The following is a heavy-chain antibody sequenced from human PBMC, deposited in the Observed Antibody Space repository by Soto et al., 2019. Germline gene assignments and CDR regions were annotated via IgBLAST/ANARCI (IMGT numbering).Heavy chain of an antibody. J-gene: IGHJ5*02. V-gene: IGHV4-59*08. D-gene: IGHD5-18*01. Sequence: SETLSLTCTVSGGSISSYYWSWIRQPPGKGLEWIGYIYYSGSTNYNPSLKSRVTISVDTSKNQFSLKLSSVTAADTAVYYCARLPAMVPVLIPGWFDPWGQGTLVTVSS. CDR2: IYYSGST. CDR3: ARLPAMVPVLIPGWFDP. CDR1: GGSISSYY.